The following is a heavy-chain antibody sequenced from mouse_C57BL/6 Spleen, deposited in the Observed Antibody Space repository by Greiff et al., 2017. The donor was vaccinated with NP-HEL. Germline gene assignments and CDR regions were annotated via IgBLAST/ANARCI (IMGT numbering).Heavy chain of an antibody. CDR3: ARGGSVAHYFDY. Sequence: QVQLQQPGAELVKPGASVKLSCKASGYTFTSYWMHWVKQRPGQGLEWIGMIHPNSGSTNYNEKFKSKATLTVDKSSSTAYMQLSSLTSEDSAVYYCARGGSVAHYFDYWGQGTTLTVSS. CDR1: GYTFTSYW. D-gene: IGHD1-1*01. CDR2: IHPNSGST. V-gene: IGHV1-64*01. J-gene: IGHJ2*01.